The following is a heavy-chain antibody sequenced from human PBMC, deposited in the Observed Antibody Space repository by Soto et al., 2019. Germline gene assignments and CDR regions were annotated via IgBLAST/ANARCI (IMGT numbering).Heavy chain of an antibody. D-gene: IGHD3-22*01. J-gene: IGHJ3*02. V-gene: IGHV4-59*01. Sequence: SETLSLTCTVSVDSISSYYWSCIRHPPGKGLEWIGYIHDSGRTNHNPSLKSRVTISVDTSKKQFSLKLSSVTAADTAVYYCARVGRSGSYYAFDIWGQGTMVLVS. CDR1: VDSISSYY. CDR3: ARVGRSGSYYAFDI. CDR2: IHDSGRT.